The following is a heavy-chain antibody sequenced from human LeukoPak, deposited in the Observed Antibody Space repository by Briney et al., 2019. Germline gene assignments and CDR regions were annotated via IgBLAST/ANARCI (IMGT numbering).Heavy chain of an antibody. Sequence: GGSLRLSCAAFGFPFKIHTMNWVRQAPGKGLEWVSGINFSSDDSGDNTYYADSVRGRFSISRDNSQNTVFLQMNSLRVEDTAAYYCVATFTVFGVISTIEWGQGTLVTVSS. V-gene: IGHV3-23*01. CDR3: VATFTVFGVISTIE. CDR1: GFPFKIHT. CDR2: INFSSDDSGDNT. D-gene: IGHD3-3*01. J-gene: IGHJ4*02.